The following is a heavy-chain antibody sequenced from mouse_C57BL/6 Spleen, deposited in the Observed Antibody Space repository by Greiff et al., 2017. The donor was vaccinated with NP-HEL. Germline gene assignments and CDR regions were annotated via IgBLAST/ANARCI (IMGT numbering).Heavy chain of an antibody. V-gene: IGHV1-69*01. CDR2: IYPSDSNT. CDR1: GYTFTSYW. J-gene: IGHJ3*01. D-gene: IGHD3-2*02. CDR3: SRDSSGYAWFAY. Sequence: QVQLQQPGAELVMPGASVKLSCKASGYTFTSYWMTWVKQRPGQGLEWIGEIYPSDSNTNYNQKFKGKSTLTVDKSSSTAYMQLSSLTSEDSAVYYWSRDSSGYAWFAYWGQGTLVTVSA.